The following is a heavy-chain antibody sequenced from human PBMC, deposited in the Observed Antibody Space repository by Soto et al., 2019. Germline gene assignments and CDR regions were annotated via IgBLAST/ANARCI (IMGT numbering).Heavy chain of an antibody. V-gene: IGHV1-69*01. CDR2: IIPIFGTA. D-gene: IGHD5-18*01. Sequence: QVQQVQSGAEVKKPGSSVKVSCKASGGTFSSYAISWVRQAPGQGLEWMGGIIPIFGTAKYAQTFQSRVTITADESTSTAYMELSSLRSADTAVYDCARGVGYSYGAFAYWGQGTLVTVSS. CDR1: GGTFSSYA. CDR3: ARGVGYSYGAFAY. J-gene: IGHJ4*02.